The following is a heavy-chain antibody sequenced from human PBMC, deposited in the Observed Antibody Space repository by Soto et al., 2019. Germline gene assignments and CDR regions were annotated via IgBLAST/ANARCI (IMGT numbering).Heavy chain of an antibody. D-gene: IGHD1-26*01. CDR3: ARYIVGATYYFDY. J-gene: IGHJ4*02. CDR1: GGAISSSNW. V-gene: IGHV4-4*02. Sequence: PSETLSLTCAVSGGAISSSNWWSWVRQPPGKGLEWIGEIYHSGSTNYNPSLKSRVTISVDKSKNQFSLKLSSVTAADTAVYYCARYIVGATYYFDYWGQGTLVTVSS. CDR2: IYHSGST.